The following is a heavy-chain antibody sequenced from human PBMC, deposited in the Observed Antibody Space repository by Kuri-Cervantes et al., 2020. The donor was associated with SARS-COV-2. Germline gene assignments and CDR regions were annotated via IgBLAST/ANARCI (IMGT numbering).Heavy chain of an antibody. CDR3: ARSIVVVPAPFDY. Sequence: KVSCKASGGTFSSYAISWVRQAPGQGLEWMGGTIPIFGTANYAQKFQGRVTITADESTSTAYMELSSLRAEDTAVYYCARSIVVVPAPFDYWGQGTLVTVSS. V-gene: IGHV1-69*01. CDR1: GGTFSSYA. CDR2: TIPIFGTA. D-gene: IGHD2-2*01. J-gene: IGHJ4*02.